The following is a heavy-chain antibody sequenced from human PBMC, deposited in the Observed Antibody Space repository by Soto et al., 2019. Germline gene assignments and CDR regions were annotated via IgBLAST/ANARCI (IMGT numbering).Heavy chain of an antibody. CDR3: ASTSITVAKAGDFDY. J-gene: IGHJ4*02. D-gene: IGHD1-20*01. V-gene: IGHV5-51*01. CDR2: IYPGDSDP. CDR1: GYSVTRYW. Sequence: GGSLEISGKGSGYSVTRYWIGLVRQMPGKGLEWIGIIYPGDSDPRYSPSFQGQVTISADKSISTAYLQWSSLKASDTAMYYCASTSITVAKAGDFDYWGQGTLVTVSS.